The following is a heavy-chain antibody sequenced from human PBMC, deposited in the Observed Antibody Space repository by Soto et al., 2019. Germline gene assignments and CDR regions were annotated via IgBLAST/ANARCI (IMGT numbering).Heavy chain of an antibody. CDR3: XXXXXXSYGGGY. J-gene: IGHJ4*02. CDR1: GYTFTSYG. V-gene: IGHV1-18*01. D-gene: IGHD5-18*01. Sequence: QVQLVQSGAEVKKPGASVKVSCKASGYTFTSYGISWVRQAPGQGLEWMGWISAYNGNTNYAQKLQGRVTMTTDTXXXXXXXXXXXXXXXXXXXXXXXXXXXXSYGGGYWGQGTLVTVSS. CDR2: ISAYNGNT.